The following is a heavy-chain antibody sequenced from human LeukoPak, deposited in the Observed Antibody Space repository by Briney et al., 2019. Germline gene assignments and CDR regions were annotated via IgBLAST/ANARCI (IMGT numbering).Heavy chain of an antibody. CDR1: GFTVNSNY. V-gene: IGHV3-53*01. Sequence: GSLRLSCAASGFTVNSNYMSWVRQAPGKGLEWVSVIYSGGDTYYADSVKGRFTISRDNSKNTLYLQMNSLRAEDTAVYYCAKDRAPTPYYFDYWGQGTLVTVSS. J-gene: IGHJ4*02. D-gene: IGHD2-15*01. CDR3: AKDRAPTPYYFDY. CDR2: IYSGGDT.